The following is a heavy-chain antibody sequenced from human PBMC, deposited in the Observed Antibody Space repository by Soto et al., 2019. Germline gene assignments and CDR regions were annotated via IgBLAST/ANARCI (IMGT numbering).Heavy chain of an antibody. CDR2: TIPVFNTA. CDR1: GGTLSDHG. V-gene: IGHV1-69*06. D-gene: IGHD3-10*01. J-gene: IGHJ3*02. Sequence: QVQLEQSGAEVKKPGSSVKVSCKASGGTLSDHGVAWLRQAPGQGLEWMGGTIPVFNTAKYPQKFQGRVTVTADKFTNIAYMELSSLRSEDTAFHFCARGVYGSGNYYTGPSAFDIWGQGTMVIVSS. CDR3: ARGVYGSGNYYTGPSAFDI.